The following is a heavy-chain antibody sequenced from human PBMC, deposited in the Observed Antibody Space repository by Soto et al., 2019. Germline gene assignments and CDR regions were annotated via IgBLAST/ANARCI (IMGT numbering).Heavy chain of an antibody. V-gene: IGHV3-30-3*01. J-gene: IGHJ4*02. Sequence: GGSLRLSCAASGFTFSSYAMHWVRQAPGKGLEWVAVISYDGSNKYYADSVKGRFTISRDNSKNTLYLQMNSLRAEDTAVYYCARDFSEYSSFRGYFDYWGQGTLVTVSS. CDR1: GFTFSSYA. D-gene: IGHD6-6*01. CDR3: ARDFSEYSSFRGYFDY. CDR2: ISYDGSNK.